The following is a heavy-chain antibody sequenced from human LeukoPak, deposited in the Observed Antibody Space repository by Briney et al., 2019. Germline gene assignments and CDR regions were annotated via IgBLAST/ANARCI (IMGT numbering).Heavy chain of an antibody. CDR1: GFTFSSYA. Sequence: GGSLGLSCAASGFTFSSYAMSWVRQAPGKGLEWVSAISGSGGSTYYADSVKGRFTISRDNSKNTLYLQMNSLRAEDTAVYYCAKGRLYSSGWYYFDYWGQGTLVTVSS. V-gene: IGHV3-23*01. CDR2: ISGSGGST. CDR3: AKGRLYSSGWYYFDY. D-gene: IGHD6-19*01. J-gene: IGHJ4*02.